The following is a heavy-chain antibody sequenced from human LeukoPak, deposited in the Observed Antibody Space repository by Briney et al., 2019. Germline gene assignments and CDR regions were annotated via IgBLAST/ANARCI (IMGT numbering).Heavy chain of an antibody. CDR3: ARDVDYGGNPHLLDY. J-gene: IGHJ4*02. CDR2: IKQDGSET. CDR1: GFTLSNYW. V-gene: IGHV3-7*01. Sequence: PGGSLRLSCAASGFTLSNYWMSWVRQAPGKGLEWVANIKQDGSETYYVDSVRGRFTISRDNAKNSLYLQVNSLRAEDTAVYYCARDVDYGGNPHLLDYWGRGTQVIVSS. D-gene: IGHD4-23*01.